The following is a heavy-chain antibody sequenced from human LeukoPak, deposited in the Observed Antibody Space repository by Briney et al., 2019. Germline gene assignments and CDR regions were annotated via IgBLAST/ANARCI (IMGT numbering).Heavy chain of an antibody. CDR3: ARGGFCTGTSCSPSAPAPYYYYGMDV. CDR1: GFTFSSYE. J-gene: IGHJ6*02. CDR2: ISSSGSYT. V-gene: IGHV3-48*03. Sequence: GGSLRLSCAASGFTFSSYEMNWVRQAPGKGLEWVSYISSSGSYTSYADSVKGRFTISRDNAKNSLYLQMNSLRAEDTAVYYCARGGFCTGTSCSPSAPAPYYYYGMDVWGQGTTVTVSS. D-gene: IGHD2-2*01.